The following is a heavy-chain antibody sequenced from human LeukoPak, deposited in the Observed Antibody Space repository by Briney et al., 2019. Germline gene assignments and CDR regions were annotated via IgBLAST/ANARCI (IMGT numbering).Heavy chain of an antibody. J-gene: IGHJ5*02. CDR1: GGSISSSIHY. CDR3: ARLTIFGVLTINWFDP. D-gene: IGHD3-3*01. Sequence: SETLSLTCTVSGGSISSSIHYWGWIPQPPGKGLEWFGSTRYTGTTHYNPSFKSRATLSVDTSKKQVSLRLTSVTAADTAVYYCARLTIFGVLTINWFDPWGQGTLVSVSS. V-gene: IGHV4-39*07. CDR2: TRYTGTT.